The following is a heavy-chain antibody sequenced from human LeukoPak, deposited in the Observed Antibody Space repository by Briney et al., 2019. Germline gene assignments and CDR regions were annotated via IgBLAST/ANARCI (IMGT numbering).Heavy chain of an antibody. Sequence: GGSLRLSCAASGFTFSSYSMNWVRQAPGKGLEWVSSISSSSSYIYYADSVKGRFTIFRDNAKNSLYLQMNSLRAEDTAVYYCARGIGIAAAGDIFDYWGQGTLVTVSS. CDR3: ARGIGIAAAGDIFDY. V-gene: IGHV3-21*01. CDR2: ISSSSSYI. D-gene: IGHD6-13*01. J-gene: IGHJ4*02. CDR1: GFTFSSYS.